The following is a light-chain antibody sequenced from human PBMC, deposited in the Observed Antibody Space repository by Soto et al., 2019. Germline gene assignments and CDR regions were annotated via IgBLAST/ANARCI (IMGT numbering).Light chain of an antibody. CDR2: DAS. Sequence: EIVLTQSPATLSLSPGEIATLSCRASQSVYSYLAWYQQKPGQAPRLLIYDASNRSTGIPARFSGSGSGTDFTLTISSLETEDFAVYYCQQRRNWPVTFGQGTRLESK. CDR3: QQRRNWPVT. CDR1: QSVYSY. J-gene: IGKJ5*01. V-gene: IGKV3-11*01.